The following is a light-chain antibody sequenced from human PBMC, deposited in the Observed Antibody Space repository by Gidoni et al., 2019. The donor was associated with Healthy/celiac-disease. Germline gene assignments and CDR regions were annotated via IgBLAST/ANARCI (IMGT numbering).Light chain of an antibody. Sequence: DIVMTQSPDSLAVSMGERATINFKPSQSVLYSSNNKNYLAWYQQKPGQPPKLLIYWASTRESGVPDRFSGSGSGTDFTLNISSLQAEDVAVYYCQQYYSTPPTFGQGTKVEIK. CDR2: WAS. J-gene: IGKJ1*01. V-gene: IGKV4-1*01. CDR1: QSVLYSSNNKNY. CDR3: QQYYSTPPT.